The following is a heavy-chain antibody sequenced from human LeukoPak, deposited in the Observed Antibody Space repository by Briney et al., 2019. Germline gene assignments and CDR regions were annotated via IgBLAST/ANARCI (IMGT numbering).Heavy chain of an antibody. D-gene: IGHD3-22*01. V-gene: IGHV3-23*01. CDR2: ISGSDFNT. J-gene: IGHJ4*01. Sequence: GGSLRLSCAASGLSFSSYAMSWVRQAPGKGLEWVSAISGSDFNTYYADSVKGRFTISRDNSKNTVYLEMNSLRAEDTALYYCAKDPYSSGWFSSSHYWGHGTLVTVSS. CDR3: AKDPYSSGWFSSSHY. CDR1: GLSFSSYA.